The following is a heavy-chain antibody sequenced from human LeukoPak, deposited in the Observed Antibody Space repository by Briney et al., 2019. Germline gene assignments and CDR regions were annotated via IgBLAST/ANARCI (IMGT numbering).Heavy chain of an antibody. J-gene: IGHJ4*02. CDR3: ARDGAYSGSFDY. CDR2: IYSGGST. D-gene: IGHD1-26*01. Sequence: GGSLRLSCAASGFTVSSNYMSWVRQAPGKGLEWVSAIYSGGSTYYTDSVKGRFTISRDNSKNTLYLQMNSLRAEDTAVYYCARDGAYSGSFDYWGQGTLVTVSS. CDR1: GFTVSSNY. V-gene: IGHV3-66*01.